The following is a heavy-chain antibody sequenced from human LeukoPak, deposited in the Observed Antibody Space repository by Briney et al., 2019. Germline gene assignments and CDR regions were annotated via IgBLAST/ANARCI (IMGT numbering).Heavy chain of an antibody. D-gene: IGHD5/OR15-5a*01. Sequence: PSETLSLTCVVSDYSITSGDYWAWIQQPPAKGLEWIGSIYNSVSTSYNPSLKSRVTMSLDPSKIQFSLNLRSVTAADTAVYYCARNMSTEGWFDSWGRGTLVTVSS. V-gene: IGHV4-38-2*01. CDR1: DYSITSGDY. J-gene: IGHJ5*01. CDR3: ARNMSTEGWFDS. CDR2: IYNSVST.